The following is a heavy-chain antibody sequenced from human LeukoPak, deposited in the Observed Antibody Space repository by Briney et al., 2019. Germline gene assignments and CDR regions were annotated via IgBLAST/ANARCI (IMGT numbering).Heavy chain of an antibody. V-gene: IGHV4-30-4*08. CDR1: GGSISSGDYY. CDR2: IYYSGST. D-gene: IGHD2-2*02. CDR3: ARAPYCSSTSCYIGHYYYYMDV. J-gene: IGHJ6*03. Sequence: PSETLSLTCTVSGGSISSGDYYWSWIRQPPGKGLEWIGYIYYSGSTYYNPSLKSRVTKSVDTSKNQFSLKLSSVTAADTAVYYCARAPYCSSTSCYIGHYYYYMDVWGKGTTVTVSS.